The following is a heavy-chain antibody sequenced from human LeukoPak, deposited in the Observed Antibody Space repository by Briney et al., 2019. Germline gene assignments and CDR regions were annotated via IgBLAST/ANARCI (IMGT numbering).Heavy chain of an antibody. CDR1: GGSISSSSYY. D-gene: IGHD6-19*01. CDR2: IYYSGGT. CDR3: ARHAYRSGWLDF. Sequence: KPSETLPLTCTVSGGSISSSSYYWGWIPQPPGKGLEWIGTIYYSGGTYYNPSLDSRVTISVDTSKNQFSLRLSSVTAADTAVYYCARHAYRSGWLDFWGQGTLVTVSS. V-gene: IGHV4-39*01. J-gene: IGHJ4*02.